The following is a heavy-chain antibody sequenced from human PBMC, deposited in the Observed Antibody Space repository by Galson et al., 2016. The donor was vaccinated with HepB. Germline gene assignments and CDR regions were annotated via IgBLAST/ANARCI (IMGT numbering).Heavy chain of an antibody. J-gene: IGHJ6*02. V-gene: IGHV4-4*02. D-gene: IGHD3-10*01. Sequence: ETLSLTCGVSGGSISSSNWWTWVRQTPGKGLEWIGEVYHSGSTNYNPSLKRRVTVAVDKSKNQFSLRLTSVTAADTAVYYCTRGASRGGTAIGSRIHYFGMDVWGQGTTVIVSS. CDR3: TRGASRGGTAIGSRIHYFGMDV. CDR2: VYHSGST. CDR1: GGSISSSNW.